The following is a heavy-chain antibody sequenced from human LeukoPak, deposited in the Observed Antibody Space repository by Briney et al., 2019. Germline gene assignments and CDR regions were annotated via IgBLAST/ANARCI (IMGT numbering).Heavy chain of an antibody. Sequence: ESLKIPCKGSGYRFTSYSIGGVRQIPGKGLEWMGIIYPGDSDTRYSPSFQGQVTISADKSISTAYLLWSSLKASDTAMYSCARALGYCSGGSCYWAYFDYWGQGTVVTVSS. J-gene: IGHJ4*02. CDR3: ARALGYCSGGSCYWAYFDY. V-gene: IGHV5-51*01. CDR1: GYRFTSYS. D-gene: IGHD2-15*01. CDR2: IYPGDSDT.